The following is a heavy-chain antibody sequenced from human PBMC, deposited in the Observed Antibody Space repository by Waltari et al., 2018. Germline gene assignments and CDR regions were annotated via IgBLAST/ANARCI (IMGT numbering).Heavy chain of an antibody. D-gene: IGHD3-16*01. CDR2: VIYSGGTT. CDR3: AKEDFGGVDH. J-gene: IGHJ5*02. V-gene: IGHV3-23*03. CDR1: GFTFKNYA. Sequence: EVQLLESGGGLVQPGGYLRLSCAASGFTFKNYAMSWVRQAPGKGLEWVSVIYSGGTTYYADSVKGRFTISRDNSKNTLYLQMNSLRPEDTAVYHCAKEDFGGVDHWGQGTLVTVSS.